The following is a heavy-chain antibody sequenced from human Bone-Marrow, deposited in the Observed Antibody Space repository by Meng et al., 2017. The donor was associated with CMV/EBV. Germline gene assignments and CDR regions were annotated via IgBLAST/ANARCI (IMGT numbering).Heavy chain of an antibody. V-gene: IGHV3-64*02. Sequence: GESLKISCAASGITFSSYAKHWVRQAPGKGLEYVSAISSNGGSTYYADSVKGRFTIYRDNSKNTLYLQMGSLRAEDMAVYYCARGFLNDFWRGYPPWYYYGMDVWGQGTTVTVSS. D-gene: IGHD3-3*01. CDR2: ISSNGGST. CDR3: ARGFLNDFWRGYPPWYYYGMDV. CDR1: GITFSSYA. J-gene: IGHJ6*02.